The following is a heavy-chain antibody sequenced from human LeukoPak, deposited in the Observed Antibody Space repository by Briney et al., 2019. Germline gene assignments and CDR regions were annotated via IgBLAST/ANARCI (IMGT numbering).Heavy chain of an antibody. CDR3: ARAVCSGGSCYAAWYFDL. J-gene: IGHJ2*01. Sequence: PSETLSLTCTVSGGSIRSSSYYWGWIRQPPGKGLEWIGSIYYSGTTHYNPSLKSRVTISVDKSKNQFSLKLSSVTAADTAVYYCARAVCSGGSCYAAWYFDLWGRGTLVTVSS. D-gene: IGHD2-15*01. CDR1: GGSIRSSSYY. V-gene: IGHV4-39*07. CDR2: IYYSGTT.